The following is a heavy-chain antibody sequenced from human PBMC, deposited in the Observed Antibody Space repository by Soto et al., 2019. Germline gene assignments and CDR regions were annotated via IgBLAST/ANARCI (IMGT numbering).Heavy chain of an antibody. CDR2: INSDGSST. CDR1: GFTLSSYW. CDR3: ARDRSYSSGWKDY. J-gene: IGHJ4*02. Sequence: RLSCAASGFTLSSYWMPWVRQAPGKGLVWVSRINSDGSSTSYADSVKGRFTISRDKAKNTLSMQMNSLRAEDTAVYYCARDRSYSSGWKDYWGPGTMVPVYS. V-gene: IGHV3-74*01. D-gene: IGHD6-19*01.